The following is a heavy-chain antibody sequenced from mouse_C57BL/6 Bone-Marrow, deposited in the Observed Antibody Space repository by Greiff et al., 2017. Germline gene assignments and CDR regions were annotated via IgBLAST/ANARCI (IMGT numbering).Heavy chain of an antibody. CDR1: GFTFTDYY. CDR2: IRNKANGYTT. J-gene: IGHJ1*03. D-gene: IGHD2-3*01. Sequence: EVKVVESGGGLVQPGGSLSLSCAASGFTFTDYYMSWVRQPPGQALEWLGFIRNKANGYTTKYSASVKGRFTISRVNSQSILYLQMKALRAEDSAAYDCARYPIYGGYHIYWDFGGWGTGTTVTVST. CDR3: ARYPIYGGYHIYWDFGG. V-gene: IGHV7-3*01.